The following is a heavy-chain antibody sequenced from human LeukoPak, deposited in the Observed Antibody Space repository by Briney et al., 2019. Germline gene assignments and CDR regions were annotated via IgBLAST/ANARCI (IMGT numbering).Heavy chain of an antibody. CDR2: INHSGST. Sequence: SEILSLTCAVYGGSFSGYYWSWIRQPPGKGLEWIGEINHSGSTNYNPSLKSRVTISVDTSKNQFSLKLSSVTAADTAVYYCARGGPLQNIVVVVAATQNWFDPWGQGTLVTVSS. V-gene: IGHV4-34*01. CDR3: ARGGPLQNIVVVVAATQNWFDP. D-gene: IGHD2-15*01. CDR1: GGSFSGYY. J-gene: IGHJ5*02.